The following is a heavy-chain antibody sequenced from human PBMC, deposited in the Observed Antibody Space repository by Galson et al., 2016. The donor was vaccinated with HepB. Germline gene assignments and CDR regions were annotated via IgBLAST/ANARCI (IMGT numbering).Heavy chain of an antibody. CDR3: ARDPTNYHDAFDV. V-gene: IGHV3-11*01. CDR2: ISPGGSTT. CDR1: GFTFSDYY. J-gene: IGHJ3*01. Sequence: SLRLSCAASGFTFSDYYMSWLRQAPGKGLEWVSYISPGGSTTYYADSVKGRFTFSRDNAKNSLYLQMDSLRAEDTAVYYCARDPTNYHDAFDVWGLGTMVTVSS. D-gene: IGHD4/OR15-4a*01.